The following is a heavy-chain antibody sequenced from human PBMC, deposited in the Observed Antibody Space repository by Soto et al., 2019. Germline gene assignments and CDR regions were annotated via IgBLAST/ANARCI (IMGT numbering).Heavy chain of an antibody. CDR3: ARYRREAVAGYTLDN. CDR1: GYSISSGYY. D-gene: IGHD6-13*01. Sequence: SETLSLTCVVSGYSISSGYYWGWIRQPPGKGLEWIGSIYNSGSTNYNPSLKSRVTISEDTSKSQFSLKVNSMSAADTAVYYCARYRREAVAGYTLDNWGQGILVTVSS. J-gene: IGHJ4*02. CDR2: IYNSGST. V-gene: IGHV4-38-2*01.